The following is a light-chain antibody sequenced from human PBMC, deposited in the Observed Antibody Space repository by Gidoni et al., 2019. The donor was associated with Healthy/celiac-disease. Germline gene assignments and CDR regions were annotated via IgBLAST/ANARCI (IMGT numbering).Light chain of an antibody. V-gene: IGLV1-40*01. J-gene: IGLJ3*02. CDR2: GTS. Sequence: QYVRMQRPPVSGAPGQRVTISCNGSSSNIGAGYEVHCYQQLPGTAPKLLICGTSNRPSVVPDRFSGSKSGTSASLAITGLQAEDEADYSCPSYDSSLSGWVFCGGTKLTVL. CDR3: PSYDSSLSGWV. CDR1: SSNIGAGYE.